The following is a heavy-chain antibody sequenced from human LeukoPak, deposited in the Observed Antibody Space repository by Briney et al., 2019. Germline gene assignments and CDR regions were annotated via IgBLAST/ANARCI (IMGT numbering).Heavy chain of an antibody. V-gene: IGHV3-23*01. CDR2: ISGSGVNT. J-gene: IGHJ4*02. CDR3: AKDTPRREGGGSYPLLFDY. Sequence: GGSLRLSCAASGFTFSSYAMSWVRQAPGKGLEWVSAISGSGVNTYYADSVKGRFTISRDNSENTLYLQMNSLRAEDTAVYYCAKDTPRREGGGSYPLLFDYWGQGTLVTVSS. D-gene: IGHD1-26*01. CDR1: GFTFSSYA.